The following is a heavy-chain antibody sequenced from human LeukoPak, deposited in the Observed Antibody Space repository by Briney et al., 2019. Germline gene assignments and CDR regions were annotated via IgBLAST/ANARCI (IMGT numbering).Heavy chain of an antibody. CDR2: INGSGGRT. Sequence: PGGSLRLSCAASAFTFRSYAMIWVRQAPGKGPEWVSTINGSGGRTYYADSLKGRFTISRDNSKNTLYLQMYSLRAEDTAVYYCAIGPPYGGYSDWGQGTLVTVSS. V-gene: IGHV3-23*01. D-gene: IGHD5-12*01. CDR3: AIGPPYGGYSD. CDR1: AFTFRSYA. J-gene: IGHJ4*02.